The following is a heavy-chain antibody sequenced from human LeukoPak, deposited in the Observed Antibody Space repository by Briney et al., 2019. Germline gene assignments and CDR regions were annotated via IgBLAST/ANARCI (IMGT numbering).Heavy chain of an antibody. D-gene: IGHD2-2*02. Sequence: PSETLSLTCTVSGGSISSYYWSWIRQPPGRGLEWIGYIYYSGTTNYNPSLKSRVTISVGTSKNQFSLKLSSVTAADTAVYYCASLYCSSTSCYTSDYWGQGTLVTVSS. CDR1: GGSISSYY. CDR2: IYYSGTT. V-gene: IGHV4-59*08. CDR3: ASLYCSSTSCYTSDY. J-gene: IGHJ4*02.